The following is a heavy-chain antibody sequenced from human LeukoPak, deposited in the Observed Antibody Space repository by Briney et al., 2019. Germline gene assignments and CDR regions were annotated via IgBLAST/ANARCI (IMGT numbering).Heavy chain of an antibody. CDR2: IYYSGGT. V-gene: IGHV4-39*01. CDR3: ATWDGWYREY. Sequence: PSETLSLTCTVSGGSISSSSYYWGWIRQPPGKGLEWIGSIYYSGGTYYNPSLKSRVTISVDTSENQFSLKLSSVTAADTAVYYCATWDGWYREYWGQGTLVTVSS. J-gene: IGHJ4*02. CDR1: GGSISSSSYY. D-gene: IGHD6-19*01.